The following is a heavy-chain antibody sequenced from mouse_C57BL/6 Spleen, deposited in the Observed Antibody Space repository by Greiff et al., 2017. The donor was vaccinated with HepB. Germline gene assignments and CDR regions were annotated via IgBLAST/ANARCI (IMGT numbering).Heavy chain of an antibody. V-gene: IGHV3-6*01. D-gene: IGHD2-5*01. J-gene: IGHJ2*01. CDR1: GYSITSGYY. CDR3: ARDSNYAFDY. Sequence: VQLQQSGPGLVKPSQSLSLTCSVTGYSITSGYYWNWIRQFPGNKLEWMGYISYDGSNNYNPSLKNRISITRDTSKNQFVLKLNSVTTEDTATYYCARDSNYAFDYWGQGTTLTVSS. CDR2: ISYDGSN.